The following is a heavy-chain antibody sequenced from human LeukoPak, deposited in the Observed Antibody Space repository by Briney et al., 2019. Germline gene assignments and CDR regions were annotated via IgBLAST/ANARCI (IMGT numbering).Heavy chain of an antibody. J-gene: IGHJ4*02. Sequence: PGRSLRLSCAASGFTFDDYAMHWVRQAPGKGLEWVSGISWNSGSIGYADPVKGRFTISRDNAKNSLYLQMNSLRAEDTALYYCAKEGVGATYYYFDYWGQGTLVTVSS. D-gene: IGHD1-26*01. CDR1: GFTFDDYA. V-gene: IGHV3-9*01. CDR3: AKEGVGATYYYFDY. CDR2: ISWNSGSI.